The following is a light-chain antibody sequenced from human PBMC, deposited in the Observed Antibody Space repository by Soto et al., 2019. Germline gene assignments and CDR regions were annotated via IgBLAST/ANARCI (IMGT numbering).Light chain of an antibody. J-gene: IGKJ1*01. CDR3: QQSYSTPPGT. CDR2: ATS. CDR1: QGISTY. Sequence: IQIAQSPSALSASPGSRVTITGWPNQGISTYLIWYQQKPGKAPKFLIYATSSLQSGVPSRFSGSGSGTDFTLTISSLQPEDFATYYCQQSYSTPPGTFGQGTKVDIK. V-gene: IGKV1-39*01.